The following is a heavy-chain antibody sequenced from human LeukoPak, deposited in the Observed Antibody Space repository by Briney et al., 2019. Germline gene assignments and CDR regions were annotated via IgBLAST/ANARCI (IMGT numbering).Heavy chain of an antibody. J-gene: IGHJ5*02. V-gene: IGHV4-30-2*01. Sequence: PSETLSLTCAVSGGSISSGGYSWSWIRQPPGKGLEWIGYIYHSGSTNYNPSLKSRVTMSVDTSKNQFSLKLSSVTAADTAVYYCARTFSPLGLNWFDPWGQGTLVTVSS. CDR3: ARTFSPLGLNWFDP. CDR1: GGSISSGGYS. D-gene: IGHD2/OR15-2a*01. CDR2: IYHSGST.